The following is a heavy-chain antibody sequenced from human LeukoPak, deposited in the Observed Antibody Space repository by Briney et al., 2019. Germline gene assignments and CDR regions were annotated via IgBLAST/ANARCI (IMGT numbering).Heavy chain of an antibody. Sequence: ASVKVSCKASGYTFSSYEISWLRQAPGQGLEWMGWVSPYNGHTNYIQKFQGRVTMTTDTSTNTAYIELRSLRSDDTAVYYCATGGYCGGDCSTRAFGYWGQGTLVTVSS. CDR3: ATGGYCGGDCSTRAFGY. D-gene: IGHD2-21*01. J-gene: IGHJ4*02. V-gene: IGHV1-18*01. CDR1: GYTFSSYE. CDR2: VSPYNGHT.